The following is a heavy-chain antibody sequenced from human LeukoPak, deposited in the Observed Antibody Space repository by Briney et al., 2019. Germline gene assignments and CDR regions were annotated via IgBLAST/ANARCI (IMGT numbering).Heavy chain of an antibody. V-gene: IGHV3-21*01. CDR1: GFSFSSYS. J-gene: IGHJ5*02. Sequence: PGGSLRLSCAASGFSFSSYSMNWVRQAPGKGLEWVSSISSSSSDIYYADSVKGRFTISRDNAKNSLYLQMNSLRADDTAVYYCARGDRSGNYYCSGSPWGQGTLVTVSS. D-gene: IGHD3-10*01. CDR3: ARGDRSGNYYCSGSP. CDR2: ISSSSSDI.